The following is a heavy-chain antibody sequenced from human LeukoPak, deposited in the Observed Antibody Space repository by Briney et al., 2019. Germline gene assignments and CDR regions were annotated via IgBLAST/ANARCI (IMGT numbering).Heavy chain of an antibody. CDR1: GYSISSGYY. D-gene: IGHD2-15*01. J-gene: IGHJ5*02. V-gene: IGHV4-38-2*02. CDR2: IYHSGST. Sequence: SETLSLTCTVSGYSISSGYYWGWIRQPPGKGLEWIGSIYHSGSTYYNPSLKSRVTISADTSKNQFSLKLSSVTAADTAVYYCARAVVAATRWFDPWGQGTLVTVSS. CDR3: ARAVVAATRWFDP.